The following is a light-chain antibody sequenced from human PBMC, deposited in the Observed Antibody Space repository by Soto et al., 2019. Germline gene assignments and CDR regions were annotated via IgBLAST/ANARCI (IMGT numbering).Light chain of an antibody. CDR2: GAS. V-gene: IGKV3-20*01. J-gene: IGKJ4*01. Sequence: EMLLTQSPGTLSLYPGDRATLSCRASQSLTNSFLAWYQQKPGQTPRLLIYGASFRATDIPDRFSGSGSGTDFTLTISRLEPEDFAVYFCQQYGRLPLSFGGGTKVDIK. CDR1: QSLTNSF. CDR3: QQYGRLPLS.